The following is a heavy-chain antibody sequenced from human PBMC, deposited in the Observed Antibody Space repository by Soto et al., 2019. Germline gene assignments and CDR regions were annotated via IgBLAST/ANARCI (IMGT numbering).Heavy chain of an antibody. J-gene: IGHJ4*02. CDR3: ARGSTYLYSSGWWGGLDY. D-gene: IGHD6-19*01. Sequence: QVQLVQSGAEVKKPGASVKVSCKASGYTFTSYGISWVRQAPGQGLEWMGWISAYNGNTNYAQKLQGRVTMTTDTSTCKAYIELRSRRSDDTAVYYCARGSTYLYSSGWWGGLDYWGQGTLVTGSS. V-gene: IGHV1-18*01. CDR2: ISAYNGNT. CDR1: GYTFTSYG.